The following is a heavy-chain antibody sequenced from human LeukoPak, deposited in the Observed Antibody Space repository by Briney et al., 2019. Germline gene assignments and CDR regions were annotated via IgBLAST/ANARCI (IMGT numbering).Heavy chain of an antibody. CDR3: ARAGIAARPPYYYYYHMDV. Sequence: ASVKVSCKASGGTFSSYAISWVRQAPGQGLEWMGRIIPIFGTANYAQKFQGRVTITTDESTSTAYMELSSLRSEDTAVYYCARAGIAARPPYYYYYHMDVWGKGTTVTVSS. CDR1: GGTFSSYA. CDR2: IIPIFGTA. D-gene: IGHD6-6*01. V-gene: IGHV1-69*05. J-gene: IGHJ6*03.